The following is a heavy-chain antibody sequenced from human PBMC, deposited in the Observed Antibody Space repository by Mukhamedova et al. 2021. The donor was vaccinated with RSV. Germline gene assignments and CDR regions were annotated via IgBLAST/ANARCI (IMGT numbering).Heavy chain of an antibody. CDR2: INPSCGST. Sequence: GQGLEWMGIINPSCGSTSYAQKFQGRVTMTRDTSTSTVYMELSSLRSEDTAVYYCARNGDSQYYYYYYGMDVWGQGTTVTVSS. V-gene: IGHV1-46*01. D-gene: IGHD4-17*01. CDR3: ARNGDSQYYYYYYGMDV. J-gene: IGHJ6*02.